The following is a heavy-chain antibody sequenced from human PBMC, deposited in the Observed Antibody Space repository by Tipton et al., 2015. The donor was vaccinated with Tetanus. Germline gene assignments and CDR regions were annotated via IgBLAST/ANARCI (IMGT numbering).Heavy chain of an antibody. CDR2: IYPGDSHT. J-gene: IGHJ5*01. D-gene: IGHD1/OR15-1a*01. CDR1: GYIFGTYW. Sequence: QLVQSGAEVKKPGESLKISCQVSGYIFGTYWIGWVRQTPGKGLEWMGLIYPGDSHTKYSPSFQGQVTISVDMSTNTAYLQWSSLKASDTAIYYCARRRTNTNLFFWYESWGQGTLVAVSS. CDR3: ARRRTNTNLFFWYES. V-gene: IGHV5-51*01.